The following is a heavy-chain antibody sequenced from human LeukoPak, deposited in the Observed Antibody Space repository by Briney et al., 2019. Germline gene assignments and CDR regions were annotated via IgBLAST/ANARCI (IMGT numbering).Heavy chain of an antibody. CDR3: ARDDILTGYYPFDY. CDR2: INPNSGDT. J-gene: IGHJ4*02. CDR1: GYTFTGYY. Sequence: GASVKVSCKASGYTFTGYYMHWVRQAPGQGLEWMGWINPNSGDTNYAQKFQGRVTMTRDTSISTAYMELSRLRSDDTAVYYCARDDILTGYYPFDYWGQGTLVTVSS. V-gene: IGHV1-2*02. D-gene: IGHD3-9*01.